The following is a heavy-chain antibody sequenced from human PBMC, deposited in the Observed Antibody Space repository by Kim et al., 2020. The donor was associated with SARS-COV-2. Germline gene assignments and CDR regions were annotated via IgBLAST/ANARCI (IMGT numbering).Heavy chain of an antibody. D-gene: IGHD4-17*01. J-gene: IGHJ6*02. CDR3: ARDSWGFLRDYGGEFADYGMDV. CDR1: GGSVSSGSYY. CDR2: IYYSGST. Sequence: SETLSLTCTVSGGSVSSGSYYWSWIRQPPGKGLEWIGYIYYSGSTNYNPSLKSRVTISVDTSKNQFSLKLSSVTAADTAVYYCARDSWGFLRDYGGEFADYGMDVWGQGTTVTVSS. V-gene: IGHV4-61*01.